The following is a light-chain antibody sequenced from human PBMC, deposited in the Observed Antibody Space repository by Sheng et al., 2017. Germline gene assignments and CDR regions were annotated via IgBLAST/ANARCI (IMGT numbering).Light chain of an antibody. J-gene: IGKJ2*01. Sequence: ENVLTQSPGTLSLSPGDRATLSCRATQSVNNLFLAWYQRRPGQAPSLLMYGASTRAAGIPDRFIGSGSGTDFTLTISRLEPEDFAVYYCQQYGSAPYTFGQGTKVEI. V-gene: IGKV3-20*01. CDR1: QSVNNLF. CDR2: GAS. CDR3: QQYGSAPYT.